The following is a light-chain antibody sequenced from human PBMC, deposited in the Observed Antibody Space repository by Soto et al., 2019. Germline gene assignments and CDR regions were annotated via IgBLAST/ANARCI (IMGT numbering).Light chain of an antibody. CDR2: GAS. J-gene: IGKJ1*01. V-gene: IGKV3-15*01. CDR1: QSVSSN. CDR3: QQYNNWPRT. Sequence: EIVMTQSPATLSVSPGERATLSCRASQSVSSNLAWYQQKPAQAPRLHIYGASTRATGIPARFSGSGSGTEFTLTISSLQSEDFAVYYCQQYNNWPRTFGQGTKADIK.